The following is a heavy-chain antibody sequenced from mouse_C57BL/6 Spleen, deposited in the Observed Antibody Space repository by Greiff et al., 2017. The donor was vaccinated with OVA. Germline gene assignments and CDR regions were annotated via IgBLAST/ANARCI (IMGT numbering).Heavy chain of an antibody. CDR2: IDPSDSYT. CDR3: ARTYYYGSSYYYFDY. D-gene: IGHD1-1*01. CDR1: GYTFTSYW. Sequence: QVQLQQPGAELVKPGASVKLSCKASGYTFTSYWMQWVKQRPGQGLEWIGEIDPSDSYTNYNQKFKGKATLTVDTSSSTAYMQLSSLTSEDSAVYYCARTYYYGSSYYYFDYWGQGTTLTVSS. J-gene: IGHJ2*01. V-gene: IGHV1-50*01.